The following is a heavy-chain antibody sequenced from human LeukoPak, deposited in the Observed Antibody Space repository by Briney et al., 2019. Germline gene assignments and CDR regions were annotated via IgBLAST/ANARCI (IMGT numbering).Heavy chain of an antibody. CDR2: IYHSGST. Sequence: PSETLSLTCAVSGGSIGSNNWWSWVRQPPGKGLEWIGEIYHSGSTNYNSSLKSRVTISVDKSKNQFSLNLSSVTAADTAVYYCARNSPYSSTTPWFDYWGQGTLVTVSS. CDR1: GGSIGSNNW. V-gene: IGHV4-4*02. D-gene: IGHD6-13*01. J-gene: IGHJ4*02. CDR3: ARNSPYSSTTPWFDY.